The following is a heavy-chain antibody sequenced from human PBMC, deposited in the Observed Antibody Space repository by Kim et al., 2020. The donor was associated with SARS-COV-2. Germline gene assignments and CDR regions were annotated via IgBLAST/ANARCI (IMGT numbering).Heavy chain of an antibody. D-gene: IGHD3-10*01. CDR3: ARANSGSYYYGMDV. J-gene: IGHJ6*02. Sequence: ADAVKGRFTSSRDNSKDPRYLQMNSLGAEDTAVYYCARANSGSYYYGMDVWGQGTTVTVSS. V-gene: IGHV3-30*01.